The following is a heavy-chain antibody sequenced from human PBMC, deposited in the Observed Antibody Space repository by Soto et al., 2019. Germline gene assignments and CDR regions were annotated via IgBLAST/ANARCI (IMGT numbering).Heavy chain of an antibody. CDR1: GYTFTSYA. CDR3: ARVVLYSGYDLGY. D-gene: IGHD5-12*01. J-gene: IGHJ4*02. V-gene: IGHV1-3*01. Sequence: ASVKVSCKASGYTFTSYAMHWVRQAPGQRLEWMGWINAGNGNTKYSQKFQGRVTITRDTSASTAYMELSSLRSEDTAVYYCARVVLYSGYDLGYWGQGTLVTVSS. CDR2: INAGNGNT.